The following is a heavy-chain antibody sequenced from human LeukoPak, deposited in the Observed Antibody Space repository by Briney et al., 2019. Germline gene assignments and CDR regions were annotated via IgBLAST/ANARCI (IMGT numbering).Heavy chain of an antibody. Sequence: PGGSLRLSCGASGFTFSSYSMNWVRQAPGKGLEWVAFISYDGSNEYYADSVKGRFTISRDDSENTLYLHMNSLRAEDTAVYYCARDNNGDYWGQGTLVTVSS. V-gene: IGHV3-30*03. CDR3: ARDNNGDY. CDR1: GFTFSSYS. J-gene: IGHJ4*02. D-gene: IGHD2-8*01. CDR2: ISYDGSNE.